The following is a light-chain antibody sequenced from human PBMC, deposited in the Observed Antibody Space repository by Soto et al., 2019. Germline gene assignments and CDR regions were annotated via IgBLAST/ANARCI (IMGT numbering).Light chain of an antibody. J-gene: IGKJ2*01. Sequence: EIVLTQSPATLSLSPGERATLSCRASQSVSSSLAWYQQKPGQAPRLLIYDASNSATGIPARFSGSGSGTDITLTISSLAPEDFAVYYCQQRSNWPPYTFGQGTKLQIK. V-gene: IGKV3-11*01. CDR3: QQRSNWPPYT. CDR1: QSVSSS. CDR2: DAS.